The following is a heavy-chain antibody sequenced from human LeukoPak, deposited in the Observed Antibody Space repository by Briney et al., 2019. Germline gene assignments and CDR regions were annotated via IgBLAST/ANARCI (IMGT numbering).Heavy chain of an antibody. CDR1: GYSISSGYY. CDR3: ARVTDYYDSSGYYYGQ. V-gene: IGHV4-38-2*02. CDR2: IYHSGST. Sequence: PSETLSLTCTVSGYSISSGYYWGWIRQPPGKGLEWIGRIYHSGSTYYNPSLKSRVTISVDTSKNQFSLKLSSVTAADTAVYYCARVTDYYDSSGYYYGQWGQGTLVTVSS. J-gene: IGHJ4*02. D-gene: IGHD3-22*01.